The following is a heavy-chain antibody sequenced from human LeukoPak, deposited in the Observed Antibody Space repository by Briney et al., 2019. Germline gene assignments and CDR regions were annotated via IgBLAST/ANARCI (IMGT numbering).Heavy chain of an antibody. CDR2: ISYDGSNK. D-gene: IGHD1-26*01. CDR1: GFTFSSYG. CDR3: AKDHGSGSYQLDYFDY. J-gene: IGHJ4*02. Sequence: PGGSLRLSCAASGFTFSSYGMHWVRQAPGKGLEWVAVISYDGSNKNYAGSVKGRFTISRDNSKNTLYLQMNSLRAEDTAVYYCAKDHGSGSYQLDYFDYWGQGTLVTVSS. V-gene: IGHV3-30*18.